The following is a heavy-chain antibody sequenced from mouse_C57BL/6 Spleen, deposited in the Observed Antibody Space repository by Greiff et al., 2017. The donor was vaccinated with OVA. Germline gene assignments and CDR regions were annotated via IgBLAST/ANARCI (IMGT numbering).Heavy chain of an antibody. CDR1: GYAFSSSW. V-gene: IGHV1-82*01. CDR2: IYPGDGDT. Sequence: VQRVESGPELVKPGASVKISCKASGYAFSSSWMNWVKQRPGKGLEWIGRIYPGDGDTNYNGKFKGKATLTADKSSNTAYMQLSSLTSEDATVYFCARNYYDYLPWFAYWGQGTLVTVSA. J-gene: IGHJ3*01. D-gene: IGHD2-4*01. CDR3: ARNYYDYLPWFAY.